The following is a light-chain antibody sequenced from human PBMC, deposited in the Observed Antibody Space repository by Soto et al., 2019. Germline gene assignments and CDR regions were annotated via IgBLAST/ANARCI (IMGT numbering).Light chain of an antibody. V-gene: IGLV2-8*01. CDR1: SSDVGGYVY. Sequence: QSALTQPPSASGSPGQSVTISCTGTSSDVGGYVYVSWYQQYPGKAPKLMIFEVNKRASGVPDRFSGSKSGNTASLTVPGLQAEDEADYYCSSYAGINTDVIFGGGTKLTVL. CDR2: EVN. J-gene: IGLJ2*01. CDR3: SSYAGINTDVI.